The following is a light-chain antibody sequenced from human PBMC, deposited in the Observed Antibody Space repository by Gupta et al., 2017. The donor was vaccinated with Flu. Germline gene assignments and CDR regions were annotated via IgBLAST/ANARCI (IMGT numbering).Light chain of an antibody. J-gene: IGLJ2*01. CDR3: SSYTRRSTPMI. CDR2: EVN. V-gene: IGLV2-14*02. CDR1: SSDIGSFDL. Sequence: QSALTQPASVSGSPGESITISCTGISSDIGSFDLVSWYQQHPGKAPRLIISEVNNRPSGVSNRFSGSKSGNTASLTISGLQSEDEADYYCSSYTRRSTPMIFGGGTKLTVL.